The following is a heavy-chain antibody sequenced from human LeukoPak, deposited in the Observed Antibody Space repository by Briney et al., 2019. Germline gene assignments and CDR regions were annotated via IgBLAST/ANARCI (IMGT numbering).Heavy chain of an antibody. CDR1: GFTFSSYA. V-gene: IGHV3-30-3*01. CDR3: TTDSWLSRTPFDY. CDR2: ISYDGSNK. J-gene: IGHJ4*02. Sequence: GGSLRLSCAASGFTFSSYAMHWVRQAPGKGLEWVAVISYDGSNKYYADSVKGRFTISRDNSKNTLYLQMNSLKTEDTAVYYCTTDSWLSRTPFDYWGQGTLVTVSS. D-gene: IGHD3-22*01.